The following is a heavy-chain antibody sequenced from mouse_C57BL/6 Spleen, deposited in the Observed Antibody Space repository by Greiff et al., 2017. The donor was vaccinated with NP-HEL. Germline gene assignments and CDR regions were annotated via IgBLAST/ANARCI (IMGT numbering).Heavy chain of an antibody. CDR2: IYPGDGDT. CDR3: ARGGTVVASWDYFDY. J-gene: IGHJ2*01. V-gene: IGHV1-82*01. Sequence: VKVVESGPELVKPGASVKISCKASGYAFSSSWMNWVKQRPGKGLEWIGRIYPGDGDTNYNGKFKGKATLTADKSSSTAYMQLSSLTSEDSAVYFCARGGTVVASWDYFDYWGQGTTLTVSS. D-gene: IGHD1-1*01. CDR1: GYAFSSSW.